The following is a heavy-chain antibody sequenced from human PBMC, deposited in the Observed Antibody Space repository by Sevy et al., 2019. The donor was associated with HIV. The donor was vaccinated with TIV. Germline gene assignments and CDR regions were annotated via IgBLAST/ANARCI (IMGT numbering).Heavy chain of an antibody. J-gene: IGHJ4*02. Sequence: SETLSLTCSVSGGSMNLYFWSWIRQPPGKGLEWIGYMYYSGSTNYNPSLKSRVTILGDMSKNQFSLTMRSVTAADTAVYYCARESIGAIGDFDSWVQGALVTVSS. V-gene: IGHV4-59*01. D-gene: IGHD1-26*01. CDR2: MYYSGST. CDR3: ARESIGAIGDFDS. CDR1: GGSMNLYF.